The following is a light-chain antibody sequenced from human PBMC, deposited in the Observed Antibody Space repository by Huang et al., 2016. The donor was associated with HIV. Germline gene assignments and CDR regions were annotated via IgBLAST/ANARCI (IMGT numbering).Light chain of an antibody. Sequence: IQLTQSPSSLSASIGDTVTITCRASQDISTYLAGYQQNPQKAPKVLIYGASTLQSGVPSRFSGSGSGTDFTLTITNLQSEDFAAYYCQQLNSYPITFGQGTRLDI. J-gene: IGKJ5*01. CDR3: QQLNSYPIT. V-gene: IGKV1-9*01. CDR2: GAS. CDR1: QDISTY.